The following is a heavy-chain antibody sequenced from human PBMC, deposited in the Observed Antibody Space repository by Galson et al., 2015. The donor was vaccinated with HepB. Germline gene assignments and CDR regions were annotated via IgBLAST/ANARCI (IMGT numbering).Heavy chain of an antibody. CDR2: IWYDGSNK. D-gene: IGHD6-13*01. CDR1: GFTFSSYG. Sequence: SLRPSCAASGFTFSSYGMHWVRQAPCKGLEWVAVIWYDGSNKYYADSVKGRFTISRDNSKNTLYLQMNSLRAEDTAVYYCARDFSGYSRPFDIWGQGTMVTVSS. CDR3: ARDFSGYSRPFDI. J-gene: IGHJ3*02. V-gene: IGHV3-33*08.